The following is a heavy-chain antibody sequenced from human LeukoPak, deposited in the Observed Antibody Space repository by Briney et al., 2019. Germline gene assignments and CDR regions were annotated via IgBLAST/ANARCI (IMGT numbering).Heavy chain of an antibody. D-gene: IGHD3-9*01. Sequence: GGSLRLSCAASGFTFSSYAMHWVRQAPGKGLEWVAVISYDGSNKYYADSVKGRFTISRDNSKNTLYLQMNSLRAEDTAVYYCARHGLVIHYDILTGDTNWFDPWGQGTLVTVSS. CDR2: ISYDGSNK. J-gene: IGHJ5*02. V-gene: IGHV3-30-3*01. CDR3: ARHGLVIHYDILTGDTNWFDP. CDR1: GFTFSSYA.